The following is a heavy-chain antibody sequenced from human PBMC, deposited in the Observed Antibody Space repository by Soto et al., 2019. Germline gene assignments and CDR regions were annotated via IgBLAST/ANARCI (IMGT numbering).Heavy chain of an antibody. V-gene: IGHV1-3*01. J-gene: IGHJ4*02. D-gene: IGHD2-21*02. CDR3: ARDLVGVTRLDY. CDR1: GYTFTSYA. Sequence: GASVKVSCKASGYTFTSYAMHWVRQAPGQRLEWMGWINAGNGNTKYSQKFQGRVTITRDTSASTAYMELSSLRSEDTAVYYCARDLVGVTRLDYWGQGTLVTVS. CDR2: INAGNGNT.